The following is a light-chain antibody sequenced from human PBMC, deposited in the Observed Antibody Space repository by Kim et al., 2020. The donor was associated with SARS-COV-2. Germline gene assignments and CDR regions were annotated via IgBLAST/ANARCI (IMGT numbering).Light chain of an antibody. Sequence: QSALTQPASVSGSPGQSITISCTGTSSDVGGYNYVSWYQQHPGKAPKLMIYDVSNRPSGVFNRFSGSKSGNTASLTISGLQAEDEADYYCSSYTSSSPRVFGGGTKLTVL. J-gene: IGLJ3*02. V-gene: IGLV2-14*03. CDR1: SSDVGGYNY. CDR2: DVS. CDR3: SSYTSSSPRV.